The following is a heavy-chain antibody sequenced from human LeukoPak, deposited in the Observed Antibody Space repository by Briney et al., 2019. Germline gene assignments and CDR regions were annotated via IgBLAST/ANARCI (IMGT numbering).Heavy chain of an antibody. J-gene: IGHJ4*02. D-gene: IGHD4-11*01. CDR3: ANNDYNNPEG. CDR1: GFTLSNYD. Sequence: TGGSLRLSCAASGFTLSNYDMSWVRQAPGKGLAWVSAISGRGGRTYYADSVKGRFTISRDHPKNTLYLQMKSLRAEDTAVYYCANNDYNNPEGWGQGTLVTVSS. V-gene: IGHV3-23*01. CDR2: ISGRGGRT.